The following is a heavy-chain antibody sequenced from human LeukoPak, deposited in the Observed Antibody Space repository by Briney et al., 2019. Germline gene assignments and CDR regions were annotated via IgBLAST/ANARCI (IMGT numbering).Heavy chain of an antibody. D-gene: IGHD4-23*01. CDR1: GYTFTSYY. V-gene: IGHV1-46*01. J-gene: IGHJ5*02. CDR3: SRDYGGNSKLDT. CDR2: INPSDDST. Sequence: ASVKVSCKASGYTFTSYYMHWVRQAPGQGLEWMGIINPSDDSTTYAQKFQGRVTMTRDMSTSTVYMELSSLRSEDTAAYYCSRDYGGNSKLDTWGQGTLVTVYS.